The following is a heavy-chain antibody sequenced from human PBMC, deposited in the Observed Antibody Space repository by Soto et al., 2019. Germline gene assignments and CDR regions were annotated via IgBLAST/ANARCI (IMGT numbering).Heavy chain of an antibody. CDR1: GGTFSSYA. V-gene: IGHV1-69*01. J-gene: IGHJ4*02. Sequence: QVQLVQSGAEVKKPGSSVKVSCKASGGTFSSYAISWVRQAPGQGLEWMGGIIPIIGTANYAQKFQGRVTITADESTSTAYRELSSLRSEDTAVDYGARERDSGSSWYGWKDYWGQGTLVTVSS. CDR3: ARERDSGSSWYGWKDY. D-gene: IGHD6-13*01. CDR2: IIPIIGTA.